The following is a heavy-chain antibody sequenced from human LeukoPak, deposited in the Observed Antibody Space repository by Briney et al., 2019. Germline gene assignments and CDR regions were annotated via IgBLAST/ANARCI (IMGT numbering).Heavy chain of an antibody. CDR1: GFTFSSYA. D-gene: IGHD5-18*01. CDR3: AKSTPGGYSYGYPDY. J-gene: IGHJ4*02. V-gene: IGHV3-23*01. CDR2: ISGSGGST. Sequence: GGSLRHSCAASGFTFSSYAMSWVRQAPGKGLESVSAISGSGGSTYYADSVKGRFTISRDNSKNTLYLQMNSLRAEDTAVYYCAKSTPGGYSYGYPDYWGQGTLVTVSS.